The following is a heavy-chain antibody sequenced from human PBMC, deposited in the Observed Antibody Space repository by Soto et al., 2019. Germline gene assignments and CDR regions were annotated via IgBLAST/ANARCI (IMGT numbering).Heavy chain of an antibody. CDR1: GYTFTSYG. V-gene: IGHV1-18*01. D-gene: IGHD4-4*01. J-gene: IGHJ6*03. CDR3: ARGSNSSPSYYYYYNVDA. Sequence: QVQLVQSGAAVKKPGASVKVSFKASGYTFTSYGISWVRQAPGQGLEWMGWISAYNGNTNNAQKLQGRVTMTTDTSTSTAYLAMRSLRSDDTAMYYCARGSNSSPSYYYYYNVDAWGKGTTVTASS. CDR2: ISAYNGNT.